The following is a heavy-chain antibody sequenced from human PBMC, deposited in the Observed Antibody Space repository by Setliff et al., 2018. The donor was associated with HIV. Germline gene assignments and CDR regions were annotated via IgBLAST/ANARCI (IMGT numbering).Heavy chain of an antibody. CDR2: MFYSGST. CDR1: GGSITSSSSY. D-gene: IGHD3-10*01. Sequence: SETLSLTCTVSGGSITSSSSYWGWIRQPPGKGLEWIGSMFYSGSTSYNPSLKSRVTISVDTSKKQLSLKLSSVTAADTAVYYCARQYHGSGSYYYYMDDWGKGTTVTVSS. CDR3: ARQYHGSGSYYYYMDD. J-gene: IGHJ6*03. V-gene: IGHV4-39*01.